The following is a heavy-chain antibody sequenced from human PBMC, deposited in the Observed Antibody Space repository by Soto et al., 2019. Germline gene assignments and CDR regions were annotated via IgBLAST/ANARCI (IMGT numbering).Heavy chain of an antibody. CDR2: IKSKTDGGTT. V-gene: IGHV3-15*07. CDR3: TTGIAVAGTYYYYYYGMDV. J-gene: IGHJ6*02. CDR1: GFTFSNAW. Sequence: GGSLRLSCAASGFTFSNAWMNWVRQAPGKGLEWVGRIKSKTDGGTTDYAAPVKGRFTISRDDSKNTLYLQMNSLKTEDTAVYYCTTGIAVAGTYYYYYYGMDVWGQGTTVTVSS. D-gene: IGHD6-19*01.